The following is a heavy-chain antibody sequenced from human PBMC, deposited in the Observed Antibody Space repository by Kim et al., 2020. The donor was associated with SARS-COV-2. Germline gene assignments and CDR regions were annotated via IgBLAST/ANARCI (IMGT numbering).Heavy chain of an antibody. CDR3: ARVQRNSWSFDY. V-gene: IGHV7-4-1*01. D-gene: IGHD6-13*01. J-gene: IGHJ4*02. CDR2: P. Sequence: PTYAPGFTGRVVFSLDTSVSTAYLQIGSLKAEDTAVYYCARVQRNSWSFDYWGQGTLVTVSS.